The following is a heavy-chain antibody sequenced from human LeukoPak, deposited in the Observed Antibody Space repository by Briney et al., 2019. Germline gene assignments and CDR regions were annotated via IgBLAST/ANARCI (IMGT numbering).Heavy chain of an antibody. V-gene: IGHV4-59*01. CDR1: GGSISSYY. Sequence: SETLSLTCTVSGGSISSYYWSWIRQPPGKGLEWIGYIYYSGSTNYNPSLKSRVTMSVDTSKNQFSLKLSSVTAADTAVYYCARWDCSSTSCYIGYWGQGTLVTVSS. CDR2: IYYSGST. CDR3: ARWDCSSTSCYIGY. D-gene: IGHD2-2*02. J-gene: IGHJ4*02.